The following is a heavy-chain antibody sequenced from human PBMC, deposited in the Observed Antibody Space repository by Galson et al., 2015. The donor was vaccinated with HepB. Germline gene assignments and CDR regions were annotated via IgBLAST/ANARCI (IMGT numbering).Heavy chain of an antibody. CDR1: GFTFSSYS. D-gene: IGHD6-13*01. V-gene: IGHV3-48*02. J-gene: IGHJ4*02. CDR3: ARVMRGRSSSFDY. Sequence: SLRLSCAASGFTFSSYSMNWVRQAPGKGLEWVSYISSSSSTIYYADSVKGRFTISRDNAKNSLYLQMNSLRDEDTAVYYCARVMRGRSSSFDYWGQGTLVTVSS. CDR2: ISSSSSTI.